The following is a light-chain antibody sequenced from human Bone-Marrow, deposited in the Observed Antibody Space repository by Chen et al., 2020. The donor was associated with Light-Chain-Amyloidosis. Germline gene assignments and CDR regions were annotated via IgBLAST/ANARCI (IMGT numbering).Light chain of an antibody. V-gene: IGLV1-40*01. CDR1: SSNIGAGYD. CDR3: QSYDRSLTAYV. Sequence: QSVLTQAPSVAGAPGQRVTISCTGSSSNIGAGYDVHWYQQLPGTAPKLLIYNNNNRPSGVPVRFSGSKSGTSASLAITGLQAEDEADYYCQSYDRSLTAYVFGTGTKVTVL. CDR2: NNN. J-gene: IGLJ1*01.